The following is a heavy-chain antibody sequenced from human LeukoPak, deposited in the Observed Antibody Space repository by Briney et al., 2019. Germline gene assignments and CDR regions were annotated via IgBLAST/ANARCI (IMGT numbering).Heavy chain of an antibody. V-gene: IGHV1-2*02. J-gene: IGHJ6*03. D-gene: IGHD6-13*01. CDR1: GYTFTGYY. CDR3: ARVRQQLQMYYYMDV. CDR2: INPNSGGT. Sequence: ASVKVSCKASGYTFTGYYMHWVRQAPGQGLEWMGWINPNSGGTNYAQKFQGRVTMTRDTSISTAYMELSRLRSDDTAVYYCARVRQQLQMYYYMDVWGKGTTVTVSS.